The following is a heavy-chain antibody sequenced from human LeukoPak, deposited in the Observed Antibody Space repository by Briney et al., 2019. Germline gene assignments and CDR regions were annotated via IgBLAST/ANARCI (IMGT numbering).Heavy chain of an antibody. CDR3: ARGASARYSYSPAYFDY. CDR2: ISSSGSTI. D-gene: IGHD5-18*01. Sequence: GGSLRLSCAASGFTFSDYYMSWIRQAPGKGLEWVSYISSSGSTIYYVDSVKGRFTISRDNAKNSLYLQMNSLRADDTAVYYCARGASARYSYSPAYFDYWGQGTLVTASS. CDR1: GFTFSDYY. V-gene: IGHV3-11*04. J-gene: IGHJ4*02.